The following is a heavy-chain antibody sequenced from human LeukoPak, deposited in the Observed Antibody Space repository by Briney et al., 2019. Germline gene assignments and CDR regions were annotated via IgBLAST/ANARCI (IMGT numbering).Heavy chain of an antibody. CDR2: IYSGGTT. CDR3: ARMLISSGYYVDS. Sequence: GGSPRLSCAASGFTVRSNYMSWVRQAPGKGLEWVSVIYSGGTTYYADSVKGRFTISRDISKNTLYLQMGSLRVEDTAVYYCARMLISSGYYVDSWGQGTLVTVSS. J-gene: IGHJ4*02. V-gene: IGHV3-53*01. CDR1: GFTVRSNY. D-gene: IGHD3-22*01.